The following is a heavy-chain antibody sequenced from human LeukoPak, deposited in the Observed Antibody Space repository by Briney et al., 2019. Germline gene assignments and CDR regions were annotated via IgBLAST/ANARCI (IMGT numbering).Heavy chain of an antibody. CDR1: GYTFTGYY. CDR2: INPNSGGT. D-gene: IGHD3-16*01. J-gene: IGHJ4*02. Sequence: ASVKVSCKASGYTFTGYYMHWVRQAPGQGLEWMGWINPNSGGTNYAQEFQGRVTMTRDTSISTAYMELSRLRSDDTAVYYCAGVGGTALGYWGQGTLVTVSS. CDR3: AGVGGTALGY. V-gene: IGHV1-2*02.